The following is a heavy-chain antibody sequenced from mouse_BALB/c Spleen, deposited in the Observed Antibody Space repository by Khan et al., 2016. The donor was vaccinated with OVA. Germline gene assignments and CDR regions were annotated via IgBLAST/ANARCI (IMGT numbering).Heavy chain of an antibody. CDR1: GFSLTSYG. CDR2: IWGDGST. Sequence: QVQLKESGPGLVAPSQSLSITCTVSGFSLTSYGVNWVRQPPGKGLEWLGVIWGDGSTNYHSTLMSRLSISKDNSQSQVFLKLSSLQTDDTATYFCAKWVTANYYAMDYWGQGTSVTVSS. D-gene: IGHD2-1*01. J-gene: IGHJ4*01. CDR3: AKWVTANYYAMDY. V-gene: IGHV2-3*01.